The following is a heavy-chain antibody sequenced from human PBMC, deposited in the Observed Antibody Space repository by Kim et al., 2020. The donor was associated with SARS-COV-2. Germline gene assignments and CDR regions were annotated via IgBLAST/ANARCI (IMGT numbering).Heavy chain of an antibody. CDR3: ARTPTYYSILTGRTTDY. CDR1: GGSISSSSYY. Sequence: SQTLSLTCTVSGGSISSSSYYWGWIRQPPGKRLEWIGNIYYSGDTNYNPSLKSRVTISVYTSNNQLSLKLSSMTAADTAVYYCARTPTYYSILTGRTTDYWRQGTLVTIYS. V-gene: IGHV4-39*07. J-gene: IGHJ4*02. CDR2: IYYSGDT. D-gene: IGHD3-9*01.